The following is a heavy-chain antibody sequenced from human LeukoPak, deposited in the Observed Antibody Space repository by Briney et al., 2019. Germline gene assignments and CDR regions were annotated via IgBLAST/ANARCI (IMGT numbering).Heavy chain of an antibody. D-gene: IGHD6-6*01. V-gene: IGHV4-39*01. CDR1: GGSISSSSYY. CDR2: IYYSGST. J-gene: IGHJ4*02. CDR3: ARHVFSGVAARPGGGY. Sequence: SETLSLTCTVSGGSISSSSYYWGWIRQPPGKGLEWIGSIYYSGSTYYNPSLKSRVTISVDTSKNQFSLKLSSVTAADTAVYYCARHVFSGVAARPGGGYWGQGTLVTVSS.